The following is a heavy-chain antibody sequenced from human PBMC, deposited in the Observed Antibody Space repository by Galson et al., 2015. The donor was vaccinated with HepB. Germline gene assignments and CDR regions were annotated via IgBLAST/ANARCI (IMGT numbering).Heavy chain of an antibody. J-gene: IGHJ4*02. CDR2: TSSGGSTM. CDR1: GFTFSSYE. Sequence: SLRLSCAASGFTFSSYEMNWFRQAPGKGLEWVSYTSSGGSTMYYADSVKGRFTISRDNAKNSLYLQMSSLRVEDTAVYYCARVHCSRGSCYSHSGDYWGQGTLVTVSS. D-gene: IGHD2-15*01. V-gene: IGHV3-48*03. CDR3: ARVHCSRGSCYSHSGDY.